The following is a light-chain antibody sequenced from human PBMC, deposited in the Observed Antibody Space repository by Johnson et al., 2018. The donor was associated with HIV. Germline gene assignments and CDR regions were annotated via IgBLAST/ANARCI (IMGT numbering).Light chain of an antibody. CDR2: ENT. J-gene: IGLJ1*01. CDR3: GTWDSSLSAYV. V-gene: IGLV1-51*02. CDR1: SSNIGNKY. Sequence: QSVLTQPPSVSAAPGQKVTISCSGSSSNIGNKYVSWYQQLPGTAPKLLIYENTKRPSGIPDRFSGSKSGTSATLGITALQTGDEADYYCGTWDSSLSAYVFGTGTKVTVL.